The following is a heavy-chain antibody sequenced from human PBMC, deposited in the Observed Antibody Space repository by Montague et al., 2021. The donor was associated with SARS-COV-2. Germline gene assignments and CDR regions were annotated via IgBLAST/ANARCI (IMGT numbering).Heavy chain of an antibody. D-gene: IGHD2-15*01. Sequence: SETLSLTCTVSGGSLSSSSYYWGWIRQPPGKGLEWIGTMYYSGSTYYNSSLKSRVTISVDKSKNQFSLRLSSVTAADTAVYYCASTDVVVGSMPRPFDYWGQGTLVTVSS. CDR1: GGSLSSSSYY. J-gene: IGHJ4*02. CDR2: MYYSGST. CDR3: ASTDVVVGSMPRPFDY. V-gene: IGHV4-39*07.